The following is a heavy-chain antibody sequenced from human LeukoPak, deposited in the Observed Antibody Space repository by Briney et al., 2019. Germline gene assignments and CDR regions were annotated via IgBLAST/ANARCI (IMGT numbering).Heavy chain of an antibody. V-gene: IGHV5-51*03. D-gene: IGHD6-6*01. CDR1: GYSFNIYW. J-gene: IGHJ4*02. CDR2: IYPGDSDT. Sequence: KPGESLKISCKGSGYSFNIYWIGWVRQMPGKGLEWMGIIYPGDSDTRYSPSFQGQVTISADKSISTAYLQWSSLKASDTAMYYCARAMSIAARLQTIFDYWGQGTLVTVSS. CDR3: ARAMSIAARLQTIFDY.